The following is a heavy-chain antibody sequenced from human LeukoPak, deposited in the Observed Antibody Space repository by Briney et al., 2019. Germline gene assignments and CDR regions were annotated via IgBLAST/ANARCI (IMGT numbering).Heavy chain of an antibody. Sequence: ASVKVSCRASGGTFSIYAISWVRQAPGQGLEWMGGIIPIFETANYAQKFQGRVTITADESTSTAYMELSSLRSEDTAMYYCARGYYYGSGWLGITKMDVWGTGTTVTISS. D-gene: IGHD3-10*01. V-gene: IGHV1-69*13. CDR2: IIPIFETA. CDR3: ARGYYYGSGWLGITKMDV. J-gene: IGHJ6*04. CDR1: GGTFSIYA.